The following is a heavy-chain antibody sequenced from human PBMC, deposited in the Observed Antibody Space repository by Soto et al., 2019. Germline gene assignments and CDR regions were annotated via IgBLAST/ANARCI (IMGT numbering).Heavy chain of an antibody. CDR1: GYTFRNYG. V-gene: IGHV1-18*01. CDR3: ARENSYFDY. Sequence: QIQLLQSGAEVKKPGASVKVTCKASGYTFRNYGISWVRQAPGQGLEWMGWISAYSANANYAQKFQGRLTMTADTSTSTDYMELRSLRSDDTAVYYCARENSYFDYWGQGTLVTVSS. CDR2: ISAYSANA. J-gene: IGHJ4*02.